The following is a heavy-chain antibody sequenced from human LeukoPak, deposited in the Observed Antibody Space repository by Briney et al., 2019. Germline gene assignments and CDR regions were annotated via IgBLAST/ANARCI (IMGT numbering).Heavy chain of an antibody. J-gene: IGHJ3*02. CDR1: GFTFGDYA. D-gene: IGHD4-17*01. V-gene: IGHV3-49*04. Sequence: QPGRSLRLSCTASGFTFGDYAMSWVRQAPGKGLEWVGFIRSKAYGGTTEYAASVKGRFTISSDDSKSIAYLQMNSLKTEDTAVYYCTRDGDSFYAFDIWGQGTMVTVSS. CDR3: TRDGDSFYAFDI. CDR2: IRSKAYGGTT.